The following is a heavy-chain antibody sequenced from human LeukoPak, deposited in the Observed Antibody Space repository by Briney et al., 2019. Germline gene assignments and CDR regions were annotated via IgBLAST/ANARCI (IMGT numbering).Heavy chain of an antibody. Sequence: SETLSLTCAVYGGSFSGYYWSWIXQPPGXXLEWIGEINHSGSTNYNPSLKSRVTISVDTSKNQFSLKLSSVTAADTAVYYCARESSSGWYVYWGQGTLVTVSS. CDR2: INHSGST. D-gene: IGHD6-19*01. CDR1: GGSFSGYY. CDR3: ARESSSGWYVY. V-gene: IGHV4-34*01. J-gene: IGHJ4*02.